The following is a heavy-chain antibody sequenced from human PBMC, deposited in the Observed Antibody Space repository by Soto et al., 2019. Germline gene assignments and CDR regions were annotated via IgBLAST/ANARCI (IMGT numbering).Heavy chain of an antibody. V-gene: IGHV3-53*01. CDR1: GFTVSSNY. CDR3: ARAGRRLGYYYYGMDV. J-gene: IGHJ6*02. CDR2: IYSGGST. Sequence: PGGSLRLSCAASGFTVSSNYMSWVRQAPGKGLEWVSVIYSGGSTYYADSVKGRFTISRDNSKNTLYLQMNSLRAEDTAVYYCARAGRRLGYYYYGMDVWGQGTTVTVSS. D-gene: IGHD5-12*01.